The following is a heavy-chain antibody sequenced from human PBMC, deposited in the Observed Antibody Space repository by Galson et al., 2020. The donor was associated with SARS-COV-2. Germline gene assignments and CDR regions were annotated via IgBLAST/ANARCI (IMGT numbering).Heavy chain of an antibody. V-gene: IGHV3-30*04. CDR2: ISYDGSNK. CDR1: GFTFNSYA. CDR3: ARAESGSYRGYFDY. D-gene: IGHD1-26*01. Sequence: GGSLRLSCAASGFTFNSYAMHWVRQAPGKGLEWVAVISYDGSNKYYADSVKGRFTISRDNSKNTLYLQMNSLRAEDTAVYYCARAESGSYRGYFDYWGQGTLVTVSS. J-gene: IGHJ4*02.